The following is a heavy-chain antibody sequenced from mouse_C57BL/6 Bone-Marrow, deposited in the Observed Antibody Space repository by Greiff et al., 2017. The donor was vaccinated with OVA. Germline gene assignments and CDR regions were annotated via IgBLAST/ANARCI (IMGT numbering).Heavy chain of an antibody. D-gene: IGHD1-1*01. CDR3: ASPVVDGYWYFDV. CDR1: GFSLTSYG. CDR2: IWSGGST. Sequence: QVQLQQSGPGLVQPSQSLSITCTVSGFSLTSYGVHWVRQSPGKGLEWLGVIWSGGSTDYIAAFISRLSISKDNSKSQVFFKMNSLQADDTAIYYCASPVVDGYWYFDVWGTGTTVTVSS. V-gene: IGHV2-2*01. J-gene: IGHJ1*03.